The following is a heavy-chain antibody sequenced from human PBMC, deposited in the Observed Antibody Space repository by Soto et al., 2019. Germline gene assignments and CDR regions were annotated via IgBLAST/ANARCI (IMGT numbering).Heavy chain of an antibody. V-gene: IGHV3-30*18. Sequence: XVYLSLSSHDSGLNFDNYGMHWIRQAPGKGLEWVAVITYDVSNKYYADSVKGRFTISRDNSKNTLSLHLNTLKPEDTAVYHCAKDRVGGTFYTPLGLWGQGTLVTVSS. J-gene: IGHJ4*02. D-gene: IGHD1-7*01. CDR2: ITYDVSNK. CDR1: GLNFDNYG. CDR3: AKDRVGGTFYTPLGL.